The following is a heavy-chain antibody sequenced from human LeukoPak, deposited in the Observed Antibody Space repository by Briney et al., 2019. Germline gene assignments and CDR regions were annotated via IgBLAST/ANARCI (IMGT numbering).Heavy chain of an antibody. Sequence: PSETLSLTCTVSGYSISSGYYWGWIRQSPGKGLEWIASMFHSGDTHYNPSLKSRVTMSADTSKNHFSLKLSSVTAADTAAYYCARHAVYAGSGWAFDFWGQGTLVTVFS. CDR3: ARHAVYAGSGWAFDF. J-gene: IGHJ4*02. CDR2: MFHSGDT. V-gene: IGHV4-38-2*02. CDR1: GYSISSGYY. D-gene: IGHD6-19*01.